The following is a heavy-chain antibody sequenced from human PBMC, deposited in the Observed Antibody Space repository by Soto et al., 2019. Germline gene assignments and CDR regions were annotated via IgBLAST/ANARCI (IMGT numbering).Heavy chain of an antibody. CDR2: LSGSGGNT. CDR1: GFPFSDSA. V-gene: IGHV3-23*01. Sequence: EVQLLESGGGLVQPGGSLRLSCADSGFPFSDSAMSWVRQAPGKGLEWVSSLSGSGGNTYYADSVKGRFTISRDNSKHTLYLQMNSQRAEDTAVYYCATAAYRSGGSCQVAFGIWGQGTMVTVSS. J-gene: IGHJ3*02. CDR3: ATAAYRSGGSCQVAFGI. D-gene: IGHD2-15*01.